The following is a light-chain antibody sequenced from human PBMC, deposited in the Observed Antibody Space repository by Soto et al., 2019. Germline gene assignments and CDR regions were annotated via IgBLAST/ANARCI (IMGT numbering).Light chain of an antibody. V-gene: IGKV1-5*01. CDR1: ESIRTW. Sequence: DIQMTQSPSTLSASIGDRVTITCRASESIRTWVAWYQHKPGKAPKFLIYDASTLESGVPSRFSGSGSVTEFTLTISSLQPDDFATYYCQQYHSYSTFGQGTKVDIK. J-gene: IGKJ1*01. CDR2: DAS. CDR3: QQYHSYST.